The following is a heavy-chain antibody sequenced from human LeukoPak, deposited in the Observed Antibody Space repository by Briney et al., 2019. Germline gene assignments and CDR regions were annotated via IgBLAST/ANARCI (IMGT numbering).Heavy chain of an antibody. CDR2: IWADGSYK. CDR1: GFTFSTYG. CDR3: AKSVAYSSGWSPYYYGMDV. J-gene: IGHJ6*02. D-gene: IGHD6-19*01. Sequence: PGKSLRLSCAASGFTFSTYGMHWVRQAPGKGLEWVAVIWADGSYKYYADSVKGRFTISRDNSKNTLYLQMNSLRAEDTAVYYCAKSVAYSSGWSPYYYGMDVWGQGTTVTVSS. V-gene: IGHV3-33*06.